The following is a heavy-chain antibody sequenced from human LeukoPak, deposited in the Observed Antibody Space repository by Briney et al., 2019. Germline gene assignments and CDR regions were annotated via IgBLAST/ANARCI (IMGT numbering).Heavy chain of an antibody. D-gene: IGHD3-3*01. Sequence: GGSLRLSCAASGFTFSSYAMHWVRQAPGRGPEWVAVIWYDGSNKYYAESVRGRFTISRDNSKNTVYLQMNNLRAEDTAVYYCARDCGYYLTLHFFDYWGQGNLVTVSS. CDR2: IWYDGSNK. CDR3: ARDCGYYLTLHFFDY. CDR1: GFTFSSYA. V-gene: IGHV3-33*01. J-gene: IGHJ4*02.